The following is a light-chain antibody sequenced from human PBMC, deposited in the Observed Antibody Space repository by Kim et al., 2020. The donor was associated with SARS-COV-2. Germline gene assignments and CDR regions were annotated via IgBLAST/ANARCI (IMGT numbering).Light chain of an antibody. Sequence: DIQMTQSPSSLSASVGDRVTITCRASQDISRYLNWYQQKPGKAPKLLIYTASSLQSGVPSRFTGSGSETDFTLTISTLQPEDFASFSFQQSYRASRTFGQGTKVDI. CDR3: QQSYRASRT. CDR1: QDISRY. J-gene: IGKJ1*01. CDR2: TAS. V-gene: IGKV1-39*01.